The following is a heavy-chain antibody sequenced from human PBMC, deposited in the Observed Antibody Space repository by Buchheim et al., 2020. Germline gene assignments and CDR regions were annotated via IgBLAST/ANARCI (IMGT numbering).Heavy chain of an antibody. Sequence: QVQLQESGPGLVKPSQTLSLTCTVSGGSISSGTYYWNWIRQPAGKELEWIGRIYTGGSTNYNPSLKSRVTISVDTSKNQFSLKLSSVTAADTAVYYCARHDFWSGYSVDYWGQGTL. CDR1: GGSISSGTYY. D-gene: IGHD3-3*01. J-gene: IGHJ4*02. CDR3: ARHDFWSGYSVDY. CDR2: IYTGGST. V-gene: IGHV4-61*02.